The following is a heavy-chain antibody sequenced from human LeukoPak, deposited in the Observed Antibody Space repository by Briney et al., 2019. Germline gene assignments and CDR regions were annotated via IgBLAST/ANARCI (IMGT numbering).Heavy chain of an antibody. CDR2: ISYDGSNK. J-gene: IGHJ4*02. D-gene: IGHD5-18*01. CDR1: GFIFSSYA. V-gene: IGHV3-30-3*02. Sequence: GGSLRLSCAASGFIFSSYAMHWVRQAPGKGLEWVALISYDGSNKYYADSVKGRFTISRDNSKNTLYLQMNSLRAEDTAVYYCAKFQDTAMIPPDCWGQGTLVTVSS. CDR3: AKFQDTAMIPPDC.